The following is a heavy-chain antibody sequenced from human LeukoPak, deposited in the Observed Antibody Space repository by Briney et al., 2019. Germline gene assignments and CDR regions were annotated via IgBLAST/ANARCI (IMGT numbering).Heavy chain of an antibody. V-gene: IGHV3-48*01. Sequence: GGSLRLSCAASGFTFSSYSMNWVRQAPGKGLEWVSYISSSSSTIYCADSVKGRFTISRDNAKNSLYLQMNSLRAEDTAVYYCARDRGLTMIRGVITNDAFDIWGQGTMVTVSS. J-gene: IGHJ3*02. CDR2: ISSSSSTI. CDR1: GFTFSSYS. CDR3: ARDRGLTMIRGVITNDAFDI. D-gene: IGHD3-10*01.